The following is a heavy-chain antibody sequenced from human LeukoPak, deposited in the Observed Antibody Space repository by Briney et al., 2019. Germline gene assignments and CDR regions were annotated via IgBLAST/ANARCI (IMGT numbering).Heavy chain of an antibody. Sequence: GGSLRLSCEASGFTDSTNFMGWVRQAPGKGLEWVSITHTGGATYYMESVKGRSSISRDNFKNTLYLQMNSLRAEDTAVYYCARGRGSDWGQGTLVTVSS. J-gene: IGHJ4*02. CDR1: GFTDSTNF. CDR3: ARGRGSD. CDR2: THTGGAT. V-gene: IGHV3-53*01. D-gene: IGHD2-15*01.